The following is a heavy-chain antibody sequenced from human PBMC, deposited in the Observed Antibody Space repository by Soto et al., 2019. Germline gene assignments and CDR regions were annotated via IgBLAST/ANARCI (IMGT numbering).Heavy chain of an antibody. CDR1: GYSFTSYW. J-gene: IGHJ6*02. Sequence: HWESLKISCKGSGYSFTSYWISWVRQMPGKGLEWMGRIDHSDSYTNYSSSFQGHATISADKSISTAYKQWSSLKASATAMYYSAGQLHSGTEYYYYYGMDVWGQGTTVTVSS. V-gene: IGHV5-10-1*01. CDR2: IDHSDSYT. D-gene: IGHD1-1*01. CDR3: AGQLHSGTEYYYYYGMDV.